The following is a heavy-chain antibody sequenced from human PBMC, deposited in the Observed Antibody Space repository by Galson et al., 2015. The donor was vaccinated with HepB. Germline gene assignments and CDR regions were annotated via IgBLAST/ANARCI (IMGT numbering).Heavy chain of an antibody. Sequence: SVKVSCKASGYTFTGYYMHWVRQAPGQGLEWMGWINPNSGGTNYAQKFQGRVTMTRDTSISTAYMELSRLRSDDTAVYYCAREGYRGAGTVALYNWFDPWGQGTLVTVSS. CDR1: GYTFTGYY. J-gene: IGHJ5*02. CDR2: INPNSGGT. V-gene: IGHV1-2*02. D-gene: IGHD4-11*01. CDR3: AREGYRGAGTVALYNWFDP.